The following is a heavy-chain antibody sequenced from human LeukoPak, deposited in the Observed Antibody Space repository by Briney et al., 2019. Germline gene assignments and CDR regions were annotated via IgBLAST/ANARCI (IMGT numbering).Heavy chain of an antibody. J-gene: IGHJ6*03. CDR1: GGSISSHY. CDR2: IYYSGST. Sequence: PSETLSLTCTVSGGSISSHYWGWIRQPPGKGLEWIGYIYYSGSTNYNPSLKSRVTISVDTSKNQYSLKLSSVTAADTAVYYCARGAAFYGRYYYYYMDVWGKGTTVTVSS. V-gene: IGHV4-59*11. D-gene: IGHD4-17*01. CDR3: ARGAAFYGRYYYYYMDV.